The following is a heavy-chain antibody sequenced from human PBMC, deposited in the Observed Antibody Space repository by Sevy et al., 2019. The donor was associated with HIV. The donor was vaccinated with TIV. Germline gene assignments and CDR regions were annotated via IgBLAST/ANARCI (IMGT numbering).Heavy chain of an antibody. CDR1: GFTFSSYA. CDR3: ARDSSSSSWTNFDY. J-gene: IGHJ4*02. D-gene: IGHD6-13*01. CDR2: ISYDGSNK. Sequence: GGSLRLSCAASGFTFSSYAMHWVRQAPGKGLEWVAVISYDGSNKYYADSVKSRFTISRDNSKNTLYLQMNSLRAEDTAVYYCARDSSSSSWTNFDYWGQGTLVTVSS. V-gene: IGHV3-30-3*01.